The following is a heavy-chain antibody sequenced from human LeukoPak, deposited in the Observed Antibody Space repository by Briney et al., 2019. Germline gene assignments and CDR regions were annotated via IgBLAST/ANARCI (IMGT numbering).Heavy chain of an antibody. CDR3: TTEIAAAVDNWFDP. CDR2: IKSKTDGGTT. CDR1: GFTFSNAW. V-gene: IGHV3-15*01. Sequence: GGSLRLSCAASGFTFSNAWMSWVRQAPGKGLEWVGRIKSKTDGGTTDYAAPVKGRFTISRDDSKNTLYLQMNSLKTEDTAAYYCTTEIAAAVDNWFDPWGQGTLVTVSS. D-gene: IGHD6-13*01. J-gene: IGHJ5*02.